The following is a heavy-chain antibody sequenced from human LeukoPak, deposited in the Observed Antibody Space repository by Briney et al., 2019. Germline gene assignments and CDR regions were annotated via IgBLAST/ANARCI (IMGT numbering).Heavy chain of an antibody. Sequence: PGGSLRLSCAASGFTFSSYSMNWVRQAPGKGLEWVSSISSSSSYIYYADSVKGRFTISRDNAKNSLYLQMNSLRAEDTAVYYCARDRDSDDAFDIWGQGTMVTVSS. J-gene: IGHJ3*02. CDR1: GFTFSSYS. D-gene: IGHD1-26*01. CDR3: ARDRDSDDAFDI. CDR2: ISSSSSYI. V-gene: IGHV3-21*04.